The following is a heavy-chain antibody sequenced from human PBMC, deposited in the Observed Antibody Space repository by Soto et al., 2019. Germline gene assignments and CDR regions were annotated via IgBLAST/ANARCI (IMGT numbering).Heavy chain of an antibody. CDR3: AHFNDSVRSHNEAFEV. Sequence: QITLKESGPTLVKPTQTLTLTCSFSWFSLSSREMAVGWIRQTPGKALEWLTLVYWDDGERYRTSENNRLTISNDNTRNQVVRIMTNMDPVDTDKYYCAHFNDSVRSHNEAFEVWCQGTTVNVSS. CDR1: WFSLSSREMA. V-gene: IGHV2-5*02. J-gene: IGHJ3*01. CDR2: VYWDDGE. D-gene: IGHD3-10*01.